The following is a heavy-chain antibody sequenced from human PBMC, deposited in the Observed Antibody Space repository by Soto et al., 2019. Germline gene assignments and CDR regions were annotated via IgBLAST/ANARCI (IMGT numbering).Heavy chain of an antibody. Sequence: GGSLRLSCAASGFTFSSYSMNWVRQAPGKGLEWVSYISSSSSTIYYADSVKGRFTISRDNAKNSLYLQMNSLRDEDTAVYYCARDLIEGWELPVAFDIWGQGTMVTVSS. V-gene: IGHV3-48*02. CDR1: GFTFSSYS. CDR2: ISSSSSTI. CDR3: ARDLIEGWELPVAFDI. D-gene: IGHD1-26*01. J-gene: IGHJ3*02.